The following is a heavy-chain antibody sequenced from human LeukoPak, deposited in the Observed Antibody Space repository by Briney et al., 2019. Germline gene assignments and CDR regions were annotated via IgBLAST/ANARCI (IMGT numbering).Heavy chain of an antibody. D-gene: IGHD2-8*01. Sequence: PSETLSLTCAVYGGPFSGYYWSWIRQPPGKGLEWIGEINHSGSTNYNPSLKSRVTISVDTSKNQFSLKLTSVTAADTAVYYRARSNPYYYYYGMDVWGQGTTVTVSS. CDR1: GGPFSGYY. CDR3: ARSNPYYYYYGMDV. CDR2: INHSGST. J-gene: IGHJ6*02. V-gene: IGHV4-34*01.